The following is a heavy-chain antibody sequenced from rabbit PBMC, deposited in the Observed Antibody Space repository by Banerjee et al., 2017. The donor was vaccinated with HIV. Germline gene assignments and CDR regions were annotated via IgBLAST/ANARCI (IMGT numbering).Heavy chain of an antibody. J-gene: IGHJ5*01. CDR2: INTGSGST. V-gene: IGHV1S43*01. Sequence: QEQLEESGGDLVKPEGSLTLTCTASGFSFSNKYVMCWVRQAPGKGLEWIGYINTGSGSTDYANWVNGRFTISRSTSLNTVDLKMTSLTVADTATYFCARSSSGYYMLGWLDLWGQGTWSPS. CDR1: GFSFSNKYV. CDR3: ARSSSGYYMLGWLDL. D-gene: IGHD1-1*01.